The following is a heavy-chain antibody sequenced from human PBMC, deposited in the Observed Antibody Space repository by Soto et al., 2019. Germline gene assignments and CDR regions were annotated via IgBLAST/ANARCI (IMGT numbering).Heavy chain of an antibody. Sequence: GESLKISCKGSGYSFTSYWISWVRQMPGKGLEWMGRIDPSDSYTNYSPSFQGHVTISADKSISTAYLQWSSLKASDTAMYYCASPQGGGYSGSYFRFYYGMDVWGQGTTVTVS. CDR2: IDPSDSYT. J-gene: IGHJ6*02. V-gene: IGHV5-10-1*01. CDR3: ASPQGGGYSGSYFRFYYGMDV. CDR1: GYSFTSYW. D-gene: IGHD1-26*01.